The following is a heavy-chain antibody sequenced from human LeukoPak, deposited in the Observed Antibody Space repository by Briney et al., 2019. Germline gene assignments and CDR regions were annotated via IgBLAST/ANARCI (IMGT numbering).Heavy chain of an antibody. CDR3: ARGGYCSGGSCYYYYGMDV. Sequence: ASVKVSCKASGYTFTSYYMHWVRQAPGQGLEWMGIINPSGGSTSYAQKFQGRVTMARDTSTSTVYMELSSLRSEDTAVYYCARGGYCSGGSCYYYYGMDVWGQGTTVTVSS. V-gene: IGHV1-46*01. CDR1: GYTFTSYY. CDR2: INPSGGST. D-gene: IGHD2-15*01. J-gene: IGHJ6*02.